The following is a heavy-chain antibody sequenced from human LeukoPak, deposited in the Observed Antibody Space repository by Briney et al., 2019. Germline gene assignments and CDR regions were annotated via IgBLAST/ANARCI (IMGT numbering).Heavy chain of an antibody. CDR1: GGSVSSGSYY. CDR3: ARMYYYGSGSYYTLIDY. J-gene: IGHJ4*02. Sequence: PSETLSLTCTVPGGSVSSGSYYWSWIRQPPGKGLAWIGYIYYSGSTNYNPSLKSRVTISVDTSKNQFSLKLSSVTAADTAVYYCARMYYYGSGSYYTLIDYWGQGTLVTVSS. D-gene: IGHD3-10*01. V-gene: IGHV4-61*01. CDR2: IYYSGST.